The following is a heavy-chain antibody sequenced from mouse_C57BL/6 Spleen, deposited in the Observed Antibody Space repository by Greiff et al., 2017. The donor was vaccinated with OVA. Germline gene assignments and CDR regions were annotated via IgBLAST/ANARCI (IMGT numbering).Heavy chain of an antibody. Sequence: EVQLQQSGPELVKPGASVKISCKASGYTFTDYYMNWVKQSHGKSLEWIGDINPNNGGTSYNQKFKGKATLTVDKYSSTAYMELRSLTSEDSAVYYCAKLGRAWYFDVWGTGTTVTVSS. CDR3: AKLGRAWYFDV. CDR1: GYTFTDYY. D-gene: IGHD4-1*01. CDR2: INPNNGGT. V-gene: IGHV1-26*01. J-gene: IGHJ1*03.